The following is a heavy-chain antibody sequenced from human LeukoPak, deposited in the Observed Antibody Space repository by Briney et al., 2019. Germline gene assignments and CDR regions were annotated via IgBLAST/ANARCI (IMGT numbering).Heavy chain of an antibody. J-gene: IGHJ4*02. V-gene: IGHV3-23*01. D-gene: IGHD3-22*01. CDR2: ISGSGGST. CDR1: GFTFSSYA. Sequence: GGSLRLSCAASGFTFSSYAMSWVRQAPGKGLEWVSAISGSGGSTYYADSVKGRFTISRDNSKDTLFLQMNSLRAEDTAVYYCAKGDGYDSSGYYCPFDSWGQGTLVTVSS. CDR3: AKGDGYDSSGYYCPFDS.